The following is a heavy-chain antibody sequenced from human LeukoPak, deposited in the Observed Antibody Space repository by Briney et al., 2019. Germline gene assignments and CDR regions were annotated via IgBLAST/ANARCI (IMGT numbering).Heavy chain of an antibody. V-gene: IGHV3-53*05. CDR3: AKGSGTAEEF. CDR1: GFTVSSNS. CDR2: IYSDNT. D-gene: IGHD6-25*01. J-gene: IGHJ4*02. Sequence: GGSLRLSCTVSGFTVSSNSMSWVRQAPGKGLEWVSFIYSDNTHYTDSVKGRFTISRDNSKNTLYLQMDSLRADDTAVYYCAKGSGTAEEFWGQGTLVTVSS.